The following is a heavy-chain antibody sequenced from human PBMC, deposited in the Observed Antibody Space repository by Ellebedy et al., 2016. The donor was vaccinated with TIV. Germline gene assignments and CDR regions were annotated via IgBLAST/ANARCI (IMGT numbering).Heavy chain of an antibody. CDR2: IFYSGTT. CDR1: GGSIRSRNYY. D-gene: IGHD6-13*01. CDR3: ARPQQLIFDAFDI. J-gene: IGHJ3*02. Sequence: SETLSLXCTVSGGSIRSRNYYWGWIRQPPGKGLEWIGSIFYSGTTYYNPSLRSRVSISVDTSKNQFSLKVNSVTVADTALYYCARPQQLIFDAFDIWGRGTMVTVSS. V-gene: IGHV4-39*01.